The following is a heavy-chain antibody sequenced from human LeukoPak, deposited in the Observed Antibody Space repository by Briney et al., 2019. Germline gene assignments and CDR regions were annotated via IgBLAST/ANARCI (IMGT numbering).Heavy chain of an antibody. CDR1: GYTFTSYD. Sequence: ASVKVSCKASGYTFTSYDINWVRQATGQGLEWMGWMNPNSGNTGYAQKFQGRVTMTRNTSISTAYMELSSLRSEDTAVYYCARSYYDILTGPNSYYYYMDVWGKGTTVTVSS. J-gene: IGHJ6*03. V-gene: IGHV1-8*01. D-gene: IGHD3-9*01. CDR3: ARSYYDILTGPNSYYYYMDV. CDR2: MNPNSGNT.